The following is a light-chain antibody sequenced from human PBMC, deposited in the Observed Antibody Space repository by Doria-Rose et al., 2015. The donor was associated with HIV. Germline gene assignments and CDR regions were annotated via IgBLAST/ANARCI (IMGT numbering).Light chain of an antibody. CDR1: QSFSSTY. CDR3: HQYGTSWT. Sequence: DIVMTQSSGTLSLSPGERATLSCRASQSFSSTYLAWYQQKPGQAPSLLIYDGSTRATGIPDRFSASGSRTDFTLTINRLEPEDFALYYCHQYGTSWTFGQGTKVEI. V-gene: IGKV3-20*01. J-gene: IGKJ1*01. CDR2: DGS.